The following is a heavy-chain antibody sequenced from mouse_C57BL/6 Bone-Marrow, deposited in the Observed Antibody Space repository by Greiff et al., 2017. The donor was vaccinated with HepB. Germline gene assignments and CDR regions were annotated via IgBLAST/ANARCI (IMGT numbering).Heavy chain of an antibody. CDR2: INPYNGGT. V-gene: IGHV1-19*01. D-gene: IGHD2-4*01. CDR1: GYTLTDYY. CDR3: AMIYYDYDGFAY. J-gene: IGHJ3*01. Sequence: EVQLQQSGPVLVKPGASVKMSCKASGYTLTDYYMNWVKQSHGKSLEWIGVINPYNGGTSYNQKFKGKATLTVDKSSSTAYMELNSLTSEDSAVYYCAMIYYDYDGFAYWGQGTLVTVSA.